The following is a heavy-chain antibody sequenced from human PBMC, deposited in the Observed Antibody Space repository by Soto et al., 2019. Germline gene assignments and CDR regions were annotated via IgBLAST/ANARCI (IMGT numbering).Heavy chain of an antibody. CDR1: GGTFSSYA. CDR2: IIPIFGTA. CDR3: ASVPQAIYCSSTSCYRGGLDY. D-gene: IGHD2-2*01. J-gene: IGHJ4*02. Sequence: RASVKVSCKASGGTFSSYAISWVRQAPGQGLEWMGRIIPIFGTANYAQKFQGRVTITADESTSTAYMELSSLRSEDTAVYYCASVPQAIYCSSTSCYRGGLDYWGQGTLVTVSS. V-gene: IGHV1-69*13.